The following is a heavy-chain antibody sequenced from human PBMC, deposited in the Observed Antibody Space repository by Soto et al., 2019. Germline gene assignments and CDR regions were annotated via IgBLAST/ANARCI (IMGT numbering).Heavy chain of an antibody. Sequence: GASVKVSCKASGYTFTGYYMHWVRQAPGQGLEWMGWINPNSGGTNYAQKFQGWVTMTRDTSISTAYMELSRLRSDDTAVYYCAREGKEYYYDSSGYHGVWFDPWGQGTLVTVSS. D-gene: IGHD3-22*01. CDR3: AREGKEYYYDSSGYHGVWFDP. CDR1: GYTFTGYY. J-gene: IGHJ5*02. CDR2: INPNSGGT. V-gene: IGHV1-2*04.